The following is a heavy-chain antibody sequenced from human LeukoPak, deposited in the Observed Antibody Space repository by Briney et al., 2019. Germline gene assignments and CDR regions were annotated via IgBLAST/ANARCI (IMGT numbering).Heavy chain of an antibody. CDR3: ARTGVSTVTGYYYYYGMGV. J-gene: IGHJ6*02. CDR2: ISAYNGNT. V-gene: IGHV1-18*01. D-gene: IGHD4-17*01. CDR1: GYTFTSYG. Sequence: ASVKVSCKASGYTFTSYGISWVRQAPGQGLEWMGWISAYNGNTNYAQKLQGRVTMTTDTSTSTAYMELRSLRSDDTAVYYCARTGVSTVTGYYYYYGMGVWGQGTTVTVSS.